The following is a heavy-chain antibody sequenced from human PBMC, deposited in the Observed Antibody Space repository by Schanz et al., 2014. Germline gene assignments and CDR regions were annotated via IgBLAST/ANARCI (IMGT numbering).Heavy chain of an antibody. CDR2: INGYNGHT. V-gene: IGHV1-18*01. Sequence: GPGVKEPGASVKVSCKASGYTFSSYGITWVRQAPGQGLEWMGWINGYNGHTLYAQKFQGRVTNTADKSTSTAYMDLSSLRPEDTAVYYCARSNYYDNSDYYNSFDYWGQGTLVTVSS. J-gene: IGHJ4*02. CDR1: GYTFSSYG. D-gene: IGHD3-22*01. CDR3: ARSNYYDNSDYYNSFDY.